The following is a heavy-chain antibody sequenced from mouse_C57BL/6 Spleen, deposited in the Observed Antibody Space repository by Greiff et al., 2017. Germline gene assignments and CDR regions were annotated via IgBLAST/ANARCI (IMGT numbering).Heavy chain of an antibody. Sequence: QVQLKQSGAELVKPGASVKISCKASGYAFSSYWMNWVKQRPGKGLEWIGQIYPGDGDTNYNGKFKGKATLTADKSSSTAYMQLRSLTSEDSAVYFCARSPDDGYQRYYAMDYWGQGTSVTVSS. D-gene: IGHD2-3*01. CDR3: ARSPDDGYQRYYAMDY. CDR2: IYPGDGDT. CDR1: GYAFSSYW. V-gene: IGHV1-80*01. J-gene: IGHJ4*01.